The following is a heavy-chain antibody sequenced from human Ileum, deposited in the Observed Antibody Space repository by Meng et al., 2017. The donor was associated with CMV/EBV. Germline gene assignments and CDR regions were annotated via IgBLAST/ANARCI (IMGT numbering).Heavy chain of an antibody. CDR1: GFTFDDYA. Sequence: GGSLRLSCAASGFTFDDYAMHWVRQVPGKGLEGVAGISWNSGSIGYVDSVEGRFTISRDNAKNSVYLQMDSLRAEDTAVYYCARGRSVLVAAEGMDVWGQGTTVTVSS. J-gene: IGHJ6*02. V-gene: IGHV3-9*01. D-gene: IGHD2-15*01. CDR3: ARGRSVLVAAEGMDV. CDR2: ISWNSGSI.